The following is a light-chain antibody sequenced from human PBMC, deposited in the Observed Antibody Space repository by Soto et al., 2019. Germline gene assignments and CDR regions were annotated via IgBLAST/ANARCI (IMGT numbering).Light chain of an antibody. V-gene: IGLV2-14*01. J-gene: IGLJ2*01. Sequence: QSALTQPASVSGSPGQSITISCTGTSSDIGAHTYVSWFQQHPGKVPKVMIYNVSTRPSGISDRFSGSKSGNTASLTISGLQAEAEADYYCSSYAGGFVVFGGGTQLTVL. CDR3: SSYAGGFVV. CDR1: SSDIGAHTY. CDR2: NVS.